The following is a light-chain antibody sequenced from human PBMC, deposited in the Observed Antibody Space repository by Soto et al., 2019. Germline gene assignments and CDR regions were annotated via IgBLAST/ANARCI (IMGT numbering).Light chain of an antibody. Sequence: QSALTQPASVSGSPGQSITISCTGTSSDVDGYNSVSWYQQRPGKAPKLMIYDVSNRPSGVSNRFSGSKSGNTASLTISGLQSEDEADYYCSSYTSSSTLFVTGTKVTVL. CDR2: DVS. CDR1: SSDVDGYNS. V-gene: IGLV2-14*01. CDR3: SSYTSSSTL. J-gene: IGLJ1*01.